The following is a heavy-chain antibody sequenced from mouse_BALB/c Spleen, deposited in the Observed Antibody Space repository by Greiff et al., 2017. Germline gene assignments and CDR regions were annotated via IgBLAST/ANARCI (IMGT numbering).Heavy chain of an antibody. CDR2: IYPSDSYT. D-gene: IGHD1-2*01. CDR1: GYTFTSYW. V-gene: IGHV1-69*02. CDR3: TREYYGYVGYAMDY. Sequence: VQLQQPGAELVRPGASVKLSCKASGYTFTSYWINWVKQRPGQGLEWIGNIYPSDSYTNYNQKFKDKATLTVDKSSSTAYMQLSSPTSEDSAVYYCTREYYGYVGYAMDYWGQGTSVTVSS. J-gene: IGHJ4*01.